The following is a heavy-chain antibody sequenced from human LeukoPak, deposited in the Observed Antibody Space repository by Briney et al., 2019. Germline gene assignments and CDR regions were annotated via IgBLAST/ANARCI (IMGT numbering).Heavy chain of an antibody. J-gene: IGHJ5*02. V-gene: IGHV4-59*01. CDR2: IYYSGST. CDR3: ARGDDWFDP. Sequence: SETLSLTCTVSGGPIISYYWSWIRQPPGKGLEGIGYIYYSGSTNYNPSLKSRDTISVDTSKNQFSLKLSSVTAADTAVYYCARGDDWFDPWGQGTLVTVSS. CDR1: GGPIISYY.